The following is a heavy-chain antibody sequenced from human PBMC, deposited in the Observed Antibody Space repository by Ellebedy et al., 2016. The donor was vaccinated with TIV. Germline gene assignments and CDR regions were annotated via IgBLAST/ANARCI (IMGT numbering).Heavy chain of an antibody. D-gene: IGHD3-16*01. CDR3: ARSYGARTSGP. V-gene: IGHV3-21*06. CDR1: GFTFSFYS. Sequence: GESLKISCAASGFTFSFYSMNWVRQAPGKGLEWVSSISSSSSYIYYADSVKGRFTISRDNARTSLYLQMNSLRVDDTAMYYCARSYGARTSGPWGQGTLVTVSS. CDR2: ISSSSSYI. J-gene: IGHJ5*02.